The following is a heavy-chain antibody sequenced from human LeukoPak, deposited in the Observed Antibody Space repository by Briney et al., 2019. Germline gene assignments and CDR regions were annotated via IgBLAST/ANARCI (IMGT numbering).Heavy chain of an antibody. J-gene: IGHJ4*02. Sequence: PGGSLRLSCAASGFTFSNYAMSWVRQAPGKGLEWVSVISGSGHNTYYADSVKGRFTISRDNAKNSLYLQMNSLRAEDTAVYYCARGGPRAAAGTLDYWGQGTLVTVSS. CDR2: ISGSGHNT. V-gene: IGHV3-23*01. D-gene: IGHD6-13*01. CDR1: GFTFSNYA. CDR3: ARGGPRAAAGTLDY.